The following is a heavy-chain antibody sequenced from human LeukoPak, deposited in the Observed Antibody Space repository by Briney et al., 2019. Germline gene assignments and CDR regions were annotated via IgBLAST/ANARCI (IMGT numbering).Heavy chain of an antibody. J-gene: IGHJ3*02. CDR3: ARDRGCSSTSCYPDAVDI. CDR2: IYYSGST. CDR1: GGSISSSSYY. Sequence: KASETLSLTCTVSGGSISSSSYYWGWIRQPPGKGLEWIGSIYYSGSTNYNPSLKSRVTISVDTSKNQFSLKLSSVTAADTAVYYCARDRGCSSTSCYPDAVDIWGQGTMVTVSS. D-gene: IGHD2-2*01. V-gene: IGHV4-39*07.